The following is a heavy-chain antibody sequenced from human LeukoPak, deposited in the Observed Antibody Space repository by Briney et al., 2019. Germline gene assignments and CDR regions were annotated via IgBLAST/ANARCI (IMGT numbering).Heavy chain of an antibody. V-gene: IGHV4-30-2*01. J-gene: IGHJ5*02. CDR2: IYHSGST. CDR1: GGSISSGGYS. Sequence: PPETLSLTCAVSGGSISSGGYSWSWIRQPPGKGLEWIGYIYHSGSTYYNPSLKSRVTISVDRSKNQFSLKLSSVTAADTAVYYCARGGPAALNWFDPWGQGTLVTVSS. D-gene: IGHD2-2*01. CDR3: ARGGPAALNWFDP.